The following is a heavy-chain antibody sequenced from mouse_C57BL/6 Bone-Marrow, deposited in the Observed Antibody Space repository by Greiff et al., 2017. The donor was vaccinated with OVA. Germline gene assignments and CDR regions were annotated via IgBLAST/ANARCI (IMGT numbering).Heavy chain of an antibody. V-gene: IGHV14-4*01. CDR1: GFNIKDDY. CDR2: IDPENGDT. J-gene: IGHJ2*01. Sequence: EVKLQESGAELVRPGASVKLSCTASGFNIKDDYMHWVKQRPEQGLEWIGWIDPENGDTEYASKFQGKATITADTSSNTAYLQLSSLTSEDTAVYYCTTQGGFITTVAGDYWGQGTTLTVSS. D-gene: IGHD1-1*01. CDR3: TTQGGFITTVAGDY.